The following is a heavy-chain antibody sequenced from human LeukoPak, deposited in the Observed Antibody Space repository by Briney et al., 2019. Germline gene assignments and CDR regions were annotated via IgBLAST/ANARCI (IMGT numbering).Heavy chain of an antibody. V-gene: IGHV1-2*06. CDR1: GYTFSDYY. J-gene: IGHJ4*02. D-gene: IGHD1-26*01. CDR3: ARDLASTPHWEFDF. Sequence: ASVKVSCKASGYTFSDYYIQWVRQAPGQGLERMGRINPKSGGTEDAQDFQGRVTLTRDTSISTAYMELNSLTSDDTAVYYCARDLASTPHWEFDFWGQGTPVTVSP. CDR2: INPKSGGT.